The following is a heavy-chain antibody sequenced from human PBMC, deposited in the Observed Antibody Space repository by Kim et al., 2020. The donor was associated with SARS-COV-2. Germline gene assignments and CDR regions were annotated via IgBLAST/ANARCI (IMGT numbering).Heavy chain of an antibody. CDR3: ARDPEDTAMSKGGYYYYGMDV. V-gene: IGHV3-21*01. CDR2: ISSSSSYI. D-gene: IGHD5-18*01. CDR1: GFTFSSYS. J-gene: IGHJ6*02. Sequence: GGSLRLSCAASGFTFSSYSMNWVRQAPGKGLEWVSSISSSSSYIYYADSVKGRFTISRDNAKNSLYLQMNSLRAEDTAVYYCARDPEDTAMSKGGYYYYGMDVWGQGTTVTVSS.